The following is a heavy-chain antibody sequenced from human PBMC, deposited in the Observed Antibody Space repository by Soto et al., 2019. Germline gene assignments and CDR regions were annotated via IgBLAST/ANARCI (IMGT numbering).Heavy chain of an antibody. V-gene: IGHV1-2*02. D-gene: IGHD5-18*01. CDR1: GYTFIGYY. J-gene: IGHJ4*02. CDR3: ARDGQMPYTYGHIGS. CDR2: INPNSGDT. Sequence: ASVKVSCKASGYTFIGYYLFWVRQAPGQGLEWMGWINPNSGDTGSARRFQGRVTMTRDTSLTTAYMELTRLTFDDTALYYCARDGQMPYTYGHIGSWGQGTLVTVSS.